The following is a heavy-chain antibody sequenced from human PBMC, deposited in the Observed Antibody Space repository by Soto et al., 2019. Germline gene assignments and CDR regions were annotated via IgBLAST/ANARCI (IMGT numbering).Heavy chain of an antibody. J-gene: IGHJ4*02. CDR2: IYHSGAT. Sequence: PSETLSLTCTVSGGSITSADYYWSWIRQPPGKGLEWIGYIYHSGATFYNPSLKSRVTISVDTPKNQFSLMLSSVTAADTAVYYCARDNSGYSRADYSGQGTLVTVSS. D-gene: IGHD3-22*01. CDR1: GGSITSADYY. V-gene: IGHV4-30-4*01. CDR3: ARDNSGYSRADY.